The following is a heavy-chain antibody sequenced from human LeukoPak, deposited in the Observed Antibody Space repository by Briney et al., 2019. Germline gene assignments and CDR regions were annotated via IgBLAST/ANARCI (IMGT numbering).Heavy chain of an antibody. CDR3: ARDRGPHSSGWFRFGAYYYYMDV. J-gene: IGHJ6*03. D-gene: IGHD6-13*01. V-gene: IGHV3-7*01. CDR2: IKQDGSEK. CDR1: GFTFSSYW. Sequence: QSGGSLRLSCAASGFTFSSYWMSWVRQAPGKGLEWVANIKQDGSEKYYVDSVKGRFTISRDNAKNSLYLQMNSLRAEDTAVYYCARDRGPHSSGWFRFGAYYYYMDVWGKGTTVTVSS.